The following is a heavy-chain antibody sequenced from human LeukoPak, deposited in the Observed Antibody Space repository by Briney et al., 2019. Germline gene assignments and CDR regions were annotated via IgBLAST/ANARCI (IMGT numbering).Heavy chain of an antibody. D-gene: IGHD3-22*01. CDR2: IKTDGSEK. V-gene: IGHV3-7*01. Sequence: PGGSLRLSCAASGFTFSSYSMNWVRKAPGKGQQWVANIKTDGSEKYYVDFVKGRFTISRDNAKNALYLQMNSLRAEDTAVYYCATYSSLNRREFQYWGQGTLLTVSS. CDR3: ATYSSLNRREFQY. J-gene: IGHJ1*01. CDR1: GFTFSSYS.